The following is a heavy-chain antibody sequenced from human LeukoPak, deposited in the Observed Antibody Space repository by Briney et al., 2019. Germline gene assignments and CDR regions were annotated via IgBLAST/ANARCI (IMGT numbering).Heavy chain of an antibody. D-gene: IGHD3-10*01. CDR3: ANRKLAIVRGVIITHDAFDI. J-gene: IGHJ3*02. CDR1: GFTFSSYW. V-gene: IGHV3-23*01. Sequence: GESLRLSCAASGFTFSSYWMSWVRQAPGKGLEWVSATSGSGGSTYYADSVKGRFTISRDNSKNTLYLQMNSLRAEDTAVYYCANRKLAIVRGVIITHDAFDIWGQGTMVTVSS. CDR2: TSGSGGST.